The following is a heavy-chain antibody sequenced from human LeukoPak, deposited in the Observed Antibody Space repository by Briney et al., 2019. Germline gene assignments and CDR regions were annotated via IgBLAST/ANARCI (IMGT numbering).Heavy chain of an antibody. J-gene: IGHJ6*03. CDR3: GRYYGSRSQFDYMDV. D-gene: IGHD3-10*01. Sequence: GGSLRLSCAASGFTVSSNYMSWVRQAPGKGLEWVSSISSSSGSIYYADSLRDRFTISRDNAKNSVYLQMNGLKAEDMAVYYCGRYYGSRSQFDYMDVWGKGTTVTVSS. CDR2: ISSSSGSI. V-gene: IGHV3-21*01. CDR1: GFTVSSNY.